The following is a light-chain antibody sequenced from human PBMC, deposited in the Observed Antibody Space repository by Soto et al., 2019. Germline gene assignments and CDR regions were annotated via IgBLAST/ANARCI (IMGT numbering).Light chain of an antibody. Sequence: QSALTQPASVSGSPGQSITISCTGTSGDIGAFNYVCWYQQHPGKAPKLMLYEVTKRPSGVSDRFSGSKSGNTASLSISGLQYEDEADHYCSSYPTRNTHVFGTGTKLTVL. CDR2: EVT. V-gene: IGLV2-14*01. CDR1: SGDIGAFNY. J-gene: IGLJ1*01. CDR3: SSYPTRNTHV.